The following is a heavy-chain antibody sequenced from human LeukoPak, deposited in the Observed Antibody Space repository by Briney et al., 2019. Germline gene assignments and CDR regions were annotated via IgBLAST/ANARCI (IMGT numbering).Heavy chain of an antibody. CDR3: ARLAVATDAFDI. V-gene: IGHV4-34*01. CDR1: GDSISSYY. D-gene: IGHD5-12*01. Sequence: SETLSLTCTVSGDSISSYYWSWIRQPPGKGLEWIGEINHSGSTNYNPSLKSRVTISVDTSKNQFSLKLSSVTAADTAVYYCARLAVATDAFDIWGQGTMVTVSS. J-gene: IGHJ3*02. CDR2: INHSGST.